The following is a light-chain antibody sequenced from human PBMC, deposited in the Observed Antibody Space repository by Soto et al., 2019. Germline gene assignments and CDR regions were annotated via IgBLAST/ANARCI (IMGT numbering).Light chain of an antibody. Sequence: EIVMTQSPATLSVSPGERATLSCRASQSVSSNLVWYQQKPGQAPRLLIYGASTRATGIPARFSGSGSGTEFTLTISSLQSEDFAVYYCQQYLNWLTFGVGTKVEIK. J-gene: IGKJ4*01. V-gene: IGKV3-15*01. CDR3: QQYLNWLT. CDR2: GAS. CDR1: QSVSSN.